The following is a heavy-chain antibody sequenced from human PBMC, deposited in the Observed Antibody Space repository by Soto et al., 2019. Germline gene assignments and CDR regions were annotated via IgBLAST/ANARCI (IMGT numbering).Heavy chain of an antibody. CDR1: GFTFSSYA. CDR2: ISYDGSNK. CDR3: ARVRIGYCISTSCYPYGMDV. J-gene: IGHJ6*02. D-gene: IGHD2-2*01. Sequence: QVQLVESRGGVVQPGRSLRLSCAASGFTFSSYAMHWVRQAPGKGLEWVAVISYDGSNKYYADSVKGRFTIPRDNSKNTLYLQMNSLRAEDTAVYYCARVRIGYCISTSCYPYGMDVWGQGTTVTVSS. V-gene: IGHV3-30-3*01.